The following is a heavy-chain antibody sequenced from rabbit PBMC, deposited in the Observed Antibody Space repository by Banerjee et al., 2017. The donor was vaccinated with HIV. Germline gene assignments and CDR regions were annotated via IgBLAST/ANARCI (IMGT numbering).Heavy chain of an antibody. J-gene: IGHJ4*01. CDR2: INTISGDT. Sequence: QEQLEESGGDLVKPEGSLTLTCTASGFSFSNGYVMCWVRQAPGKGLEWIACINTISGDTVYATWAKGRFTIAKTSSTTVALQMPSLTAADTATYFCARGGYYVYGDAGYAYEKFNLWGQATLVTV. CDR1: GFSFSNGYV. V-gene: IGHV1S45*01. D-gene: IGHD6-1*01. CDR3: ARGGYYVYGDAGYAYEKFNL.